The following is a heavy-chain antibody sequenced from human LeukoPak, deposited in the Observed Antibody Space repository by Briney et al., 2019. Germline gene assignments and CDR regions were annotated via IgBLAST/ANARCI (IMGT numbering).Heavy chain of an antibody. J-gene: IGHJ5*02. Sequence: AGGSLRLSCAASGFTFSSYAMSWVRQAPGKGLEWVSALSGDRGNIYYADSVKGRFTISRDNSKNTLYLQMNSLRVEDTAVYYCAKDGLARGANWFGPWGQGTLVTVSS. V-gene: IGHV3-23*01. CDR1: GFTFSSYA. D-gene: IGHD3-10*01. CDR2: LSGDRGNI. CDR3: AKDGLARGANWFGP.